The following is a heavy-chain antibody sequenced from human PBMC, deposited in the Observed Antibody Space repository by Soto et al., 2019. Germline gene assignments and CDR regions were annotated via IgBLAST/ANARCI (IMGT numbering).Heavy chain of an antibody. J-gene: IGHJ5*02. CDR1: GLSITDSEMG. CDR3: ARRHLAVAVSPWFDP. V-gene: IGHV2-26*01. CDR2: IDSSGEK. Sequence: QVTLKESGPVLVKPTEPLTLRCTVSGLSITDSEMGVSWIRQPPGQPLEWLAHIDSSGEKSYRTFLKSRLAISKDTSKSQRVLTMTNMDPADTATYYCARRHLAVAVSPWFDPWGQGIPVTFSS. D-gene: IGHD6-19*01.